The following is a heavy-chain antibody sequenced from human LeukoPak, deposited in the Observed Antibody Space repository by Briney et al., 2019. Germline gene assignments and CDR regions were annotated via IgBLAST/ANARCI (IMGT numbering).Heavy chain of an antibody. D-gene: IGHD6-13*01. CDR1: GFTFTRYA. CDR2: ITGSGHST. J-gene: IGHJ5*02. Sequence: PGGSLRLSCAASGFTFTRYAMSWVRQAPGKGLEWVSGITGSGHSTYYADSVKGRFTISRDNSKNTLYLQMNSLRAEDTAVYYCAKDPCSSSTFDWFDPWGQGTLVTVSS. V-gene: IGHV3-23*01. CDR3: AKDPCSSSTFDWFDP.